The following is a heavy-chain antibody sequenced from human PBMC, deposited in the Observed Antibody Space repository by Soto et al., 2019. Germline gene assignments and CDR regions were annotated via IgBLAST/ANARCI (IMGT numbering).Heavy chain of an antibody. CDR3: ARLSSRSAFVMDV. J-gene: IGHJ6*02. V-gene: IGHV4-4*02. CDR1: GGSISTINW. CDR2: IYQTGST. D-gene: IGHD6-6*01. Sequence: QVELQEAGPGLVKPSGTLSLTCAVSGGSISTINWWAWVRQPPGKGLDWIGEIYQTGSTSYNPSLESRVTISIDKSKNQFSLKLRSVTAADTAVYYCARLSSRSAFVMDVWGQGTTVTVSS.